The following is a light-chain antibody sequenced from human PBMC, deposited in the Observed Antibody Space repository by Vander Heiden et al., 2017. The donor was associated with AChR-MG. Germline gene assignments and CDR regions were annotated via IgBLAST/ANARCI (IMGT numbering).Light chain of an antibody. CDR3: LLSYSGAHWV. CDR1: TGPVTSGHY. J-gene: IGLJ3*02. V-gene: IGLV7-46*01. CDR2: DTS. Sequence: QAVVTQEPSLTVYPGGTVTLTCGSSTGPVTSGHYPYWFQQKPGQAPRTLIYDTSNKHSWTPARFSGSLLGGKAALTLSGAQPEDEAEYYCLLSYSGAHWVFGGGTKLTVL.